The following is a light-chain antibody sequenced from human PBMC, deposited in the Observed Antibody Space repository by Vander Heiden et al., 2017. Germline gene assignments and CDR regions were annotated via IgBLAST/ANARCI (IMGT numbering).Light chain of an antibody. CDR2: VAS. J-gene: IGKJ1*01. Sequence: DIQMTQSPSSLSAFVGERVTITCRASKSVNDYVNWYQQKPGKAPKLLISVASNLQSGVPSRFSGSRSGTDFTLSISSLQPDDVATYYCKQSYHLPKTFGQGTTVEIK. CDR3: KQSYHLPKT. V-gene: IGKV1-39*01. CDR1: KSVNDY.